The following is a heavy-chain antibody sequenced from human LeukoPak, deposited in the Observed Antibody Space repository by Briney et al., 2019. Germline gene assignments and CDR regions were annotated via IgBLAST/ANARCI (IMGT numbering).Heavy chain of an antibody. Sequence: GGSLRLSCAASGFTFSSYWMNWVRQAPGKGLVCVSRINSDGSNTTYADFVRGRFTISRDNAKNTLYLQMNSLRAEDTAVYYCARAHSFNYGDYYGWGKRTLVTV. CDR1: GFTFSSYW. D-gene: IGHD4-17*01. V-gene: IGHV3-74*01. CDR2: INSDGSNT. CDR3: ARAHSFNYGDYYG. J-gene: IGHJ4*02.